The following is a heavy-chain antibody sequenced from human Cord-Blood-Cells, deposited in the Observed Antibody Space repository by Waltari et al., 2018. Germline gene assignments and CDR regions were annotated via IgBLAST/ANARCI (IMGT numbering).Heavy chain of an antibody. J-gene: IGHJ4*02. CDR1: GGTFSSYA. D-gene: IGHD7-27*01. CDR2: IIPILGIA. Sequence: QVQLVQSGAEVKKPGSSVKVSCKASGGTFSSYAISWVRQAHGQGLEWMGRIIPILGIANYAQKFQGRVTITADKSTSTAYMELSSLRSEDTAVYYCARDQYEGATGDLAYWGQGTLVTVSS. V-gene: IGHV1-69*09. CDR3: ARDQYEGATGDLAY.